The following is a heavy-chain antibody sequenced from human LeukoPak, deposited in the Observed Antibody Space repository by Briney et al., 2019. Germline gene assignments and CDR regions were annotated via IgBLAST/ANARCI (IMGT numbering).Heavy chain of an antibody. J-gene: IGHJ4*02. CDR1: GGTFSSYA. V-gene: IGHV1-69*05. CDR3: ARTVGRGPGGHFDY. D-gene: IGHD3-10*01. Sequence: ASVKVSCKASGGTFSSYAISWVRQAPGQGLEWMGGIIPIFGTANYAQKFQGRVTITTDESTSTAYMELSSLRSEDTAVYYCARTVGRGPGGHFDYWGQGTLVIVSS. CDR2: IIPIFGTA.